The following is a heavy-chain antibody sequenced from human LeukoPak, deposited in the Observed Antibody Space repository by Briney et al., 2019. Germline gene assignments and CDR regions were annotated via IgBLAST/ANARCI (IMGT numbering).Heavy chain of an antibody. CDR2: ISSSGSTI. D-gene: IGHD3-9*01. CDR3: ARELRTPYDILGRGNAFDI. J-gene: IGHJ3*02. CDR1: GFTFSSYE. Sequence: LPGGSLRLSCAASGFTFSSYEMNWVRQAPGKGLEWVSYISSSGSTIYYADSVKGRFTISRDNAKNSLYLRMNSLRAEDTAVYYCARELRTPYDILGRGNAFDIWGQGTMVTVSS. V-gene: IGHV3-48*03.